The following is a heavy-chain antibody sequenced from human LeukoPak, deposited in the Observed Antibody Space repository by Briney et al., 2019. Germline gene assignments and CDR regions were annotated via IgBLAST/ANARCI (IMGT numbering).Heavy chain of an antibody. J-gene: IGHJ4*02. D-gene: IGHD1-26*01. CDR3: AKDIAGGNYYVMIDY. Sequence: GGSLRLSCAASGFTFDDFSMHWVRQAPGKGLEWVSGISWNSGSIGYADSVKGRFTISRDNAKNSLHLQMNSLRAEDTALYYCAKDIAGGNYYVMIDYWGQGTLVTVSS. V-gene: IGHV3-9*01. CDR1: GFTFDDFS. CDR2: ISWNSGSI.